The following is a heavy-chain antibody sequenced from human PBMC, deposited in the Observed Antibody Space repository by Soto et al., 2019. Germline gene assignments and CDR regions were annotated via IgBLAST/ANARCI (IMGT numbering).Heavy chain of an antibody. Sequence: SETLSLTCTVSGGSISSNSYYWDWIRQPPGKGLEWIGSMYYSGATYHNPSLQSRVTISVDTSKNQLSLHLSSVTAADTAVYYSARHAPYHYASGKSDGSEYWGQGTLLTVSS. CDR3: ARHAPYHYASGKSDGSEY. D-gene: IGHD3-16*01. CDR1: GGSISSNSYY. CDR2: MYYSGAT. J-gene: IGHJ4*02. V-gene: IGHV4-39*01.